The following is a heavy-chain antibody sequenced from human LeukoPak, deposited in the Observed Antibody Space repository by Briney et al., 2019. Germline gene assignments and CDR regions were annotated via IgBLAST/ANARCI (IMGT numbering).Heavy chain of an antibody. CDR1: GDSLSSNSAA. CDR2: TYYKSKWYN. J-gene: IGHJ4*02. V-gene: IGHV6-1*01. CDR3: ARGVVGPTRHFDY. Sequence: QTLSLTRGISGDSLSSNSAAWNWIRQSPSRGLEWLGRTYYKSKWYNYYAVSVKSRITINPDTSKNQFSLQLNSVTPEDTAVYYCARGVVGPTRHFDYWGQGTLVTVSS. D-gene: IGHD1-26*01.